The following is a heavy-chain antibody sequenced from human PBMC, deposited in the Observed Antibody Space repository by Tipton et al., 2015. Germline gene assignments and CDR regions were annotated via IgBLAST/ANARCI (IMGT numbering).Heavy chain of an antibody. CDR2: MTYTGST. Sequence: TLSLTCTVSGGSVSSGRYYWTWIRQPPGKGLEWIGFMTYTGSTDYIPSLKSRVTISVDTSKNQFSLKLSSVTAADTAVYYCARGTEQWLAWGAFDIWGHGTMVTVSS. V-gene: IGHV4-61*01. CDR1: GGSVSSGRYY. J-gene: IGHJ3*02. D-gene: IGHD6-19*01. CDR3: ARGTEQWLAWGAFDI.